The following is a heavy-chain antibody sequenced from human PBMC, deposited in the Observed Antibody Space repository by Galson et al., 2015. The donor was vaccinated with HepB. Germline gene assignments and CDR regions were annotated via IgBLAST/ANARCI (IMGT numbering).Heavy chain of an antibody. CDR2: INAYIGQT. CDR3: ARDRPPSMYYYDTSGYFDY. D-gene: IGHD3-22*01. J-gene: IGHJ4*02. V-gene: IGHV1-18*01. Sequence: SVKVSCKASGYTFNNYGISWVRQAPGQGPEWMGWINAYIGQTNYTQKFQGRLTMTADSSTSTAYMVLRSLRSDDTAVYYCARDRPPSMYYYDTSGYFDYWGQGTLVTVSS. CDR1: GYTFNNYG.